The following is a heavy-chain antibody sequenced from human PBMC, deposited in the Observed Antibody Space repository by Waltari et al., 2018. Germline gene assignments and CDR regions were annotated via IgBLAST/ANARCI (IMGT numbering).Heavy chain of an antibody. V-gene: IGHV4-39*01. D-gene: IGHD3-22*01. Sequence: QLQLQESGPGLVKPSETLFLTCTVSGGSISSSSYYWGWIRQPPGKGLEWIGSIYYSGSTYYNPSLKSRVTISVDTSKNQFSLKLSSVTAADTAVYYCARQDSSGYYVDYWGQGTLVTVSS. CDR3: ARQDSSGYYVDY. CDR1: GGSISSSSYY. CDR2: IYYSGST. J-gene: IGHJ4*02.